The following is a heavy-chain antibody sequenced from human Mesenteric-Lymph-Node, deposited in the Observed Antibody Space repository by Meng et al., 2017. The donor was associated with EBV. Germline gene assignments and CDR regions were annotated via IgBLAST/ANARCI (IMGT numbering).Heavy chain of an antibody. D-gene: IGHD3-10*01. CDR2: INHSGST. J-gene: IGHJ5*01. Sequence: QVQMQQWGAGLFKPSETLSLTCAVYGGSFSGYYWSWIRQSPGKGLEWIGEINHSGSTNYNPSLKSRVSISLDTSDNQFSLKLHSVTAADTAVYYCARDYFGLGTYYNYDWINSWGQGTLVTVSS. CDR1: GGSFSGYY. V-gene: IGHV4-34*01. CDR3: ARDYFGLGTYYNYDWINS.